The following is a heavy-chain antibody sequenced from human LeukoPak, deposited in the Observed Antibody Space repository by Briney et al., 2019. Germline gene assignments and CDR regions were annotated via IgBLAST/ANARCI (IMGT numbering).Heavy chain of an antibody. D-gene: IGHD6-19*01. V-gene: IGHV3-48*01. CDR1: GFTFSSYS. Sequence: GGSLRLSCAASGFTFSSYSMNWVRQAPGKGLEWVSYISSSSSTIYYADSVKGRFTISRDNAKNSLYLQMNSLRAEDTAVYYCARVVSGWLYYFDYWGQGTLVTVSS. CDR3: ARVVSGWLYYFDY. J-gene: IGHJ4*02. CDR2: ISSSSSTI.